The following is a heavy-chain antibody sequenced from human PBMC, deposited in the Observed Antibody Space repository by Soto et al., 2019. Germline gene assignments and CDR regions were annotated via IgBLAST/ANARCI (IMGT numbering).Heavy chain of an antibody. D-gene: IGHD1-7*01. J-gene: IGHJ6*02. CDR1: GGLISRYY. CDR3: ARDRVIITGTLSFGGGHRDVIDF. Sequence: SEDLSLTCTVSGGLISRYYWSGIRQPPGKGLEWIGYIYYSGSTNYNPSLKSRVTISVDTSKNQFSLKLSSVTAADTAVYYCARDRVIITGTLSFGGGHRDVIDFSGRGTT. V-gene: IGHV4-59*01. CDR2: IYYSGST.